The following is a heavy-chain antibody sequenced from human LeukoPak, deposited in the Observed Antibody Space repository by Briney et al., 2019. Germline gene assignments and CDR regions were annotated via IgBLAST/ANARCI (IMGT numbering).Heavy chain of an antibody. V-gene: IGHV3-30*18. CDR1: GFTFSSYA. CDR3: AKACSGGSCYFDY. J-gene: IGHJ4*02. Sequence: PGGSLRLSCAASGFTFSSYAMSWVRQAPGKGLEWVAVISYDGSNKYYADSVKGRFTISRDNSKNTLYLQMNSLRAEDTAVYYCAKACSGGSCYFDYWGQGTLVTVSS. CDR2: ISYDGSNK. D-gene: IGHD2-15*01.